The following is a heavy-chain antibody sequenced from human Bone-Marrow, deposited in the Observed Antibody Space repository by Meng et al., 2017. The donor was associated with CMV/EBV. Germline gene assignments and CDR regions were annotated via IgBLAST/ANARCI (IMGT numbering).Heavy chain of an antibody. CDR2: ISAYNGNT. CDR3: AREFGMRYQLLFSYYYYGMDV. D-gene: IGHD2-2*01. CDR1: GYTFTSYG. J-gene: IGHJ6*02. V-gene: IGHV1-18*01. Sequence: ASVKVSCKASGYTFTSYGISWVRQAPGQGLEWMGWISAYNGNTNYAQKLQGRVTMTTDTYTSTAYMELRSLRSDDTAVYYCAREFGMRYQLLFSYYYYGMDVWGQGTTVTVSS.